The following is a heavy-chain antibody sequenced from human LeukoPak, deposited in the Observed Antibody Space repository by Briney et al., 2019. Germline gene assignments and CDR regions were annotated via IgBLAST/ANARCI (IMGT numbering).Heavy chain of an antibody. CDR1: GFTFSSYG. V-gene: IGHV3-30*03. Sequence: PGRSLRLSCAASGFTFSSYGMHWVRQAPGKGLEWVAVISYDGSNKYYADSVKGRFTISRDNVKDSLYLQMNSLRAEDTAVYYCVRDMTARSWHAFDSWGRGTLVTVSS. CDR3: VRDMTARSWHAFDS. CDR2: ISYDGSNK. J-gene: IGHJ4*02. D-gene: IGHD6-13*01.